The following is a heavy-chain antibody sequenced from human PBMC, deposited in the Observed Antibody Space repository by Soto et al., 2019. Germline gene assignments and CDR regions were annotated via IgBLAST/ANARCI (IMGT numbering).Heavy chain of an antibody. CDR1: GFTFSSYA. CDR2: ISGSSGST. Sequence: PGGSLRLSCAASGFTFSSYAMSWVRQAPGKGLERVSAISGSSGSTYYADSVKGRFTISRDNSKNSLYLQMNSLRAEDTAVYYCATPGRQQRFDYWGQGTLVTVSS. V-gene: IGHV3-23*01. J-gene: IGHJ4*02. CDR3: ATPGRQQRFDY. D-gene: IGHD6-13*01.